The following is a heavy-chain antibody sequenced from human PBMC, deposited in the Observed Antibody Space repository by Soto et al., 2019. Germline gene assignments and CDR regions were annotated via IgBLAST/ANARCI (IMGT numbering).Heavy chain of an antibody. Sequence: QVQLVQSGAEVKNPGASVKVSCKASGYTFTRYGIGWARQAPGQGLEWMGWINTYNGNTNYAQNVQGRVTLPTDTSTSKAYIELRSLRSNDTAIYYCAMVDVYVTPSPQDVWGQGTTVIVSS. J-gene: IGHJ6*02. V-gene: IGHV1-18*01. CDR3: AMVDVYVTPSPQDV. CDR2: INTYNGNT. CDR1: GYTFTRYG. D-gene: IGHD3-16*01.